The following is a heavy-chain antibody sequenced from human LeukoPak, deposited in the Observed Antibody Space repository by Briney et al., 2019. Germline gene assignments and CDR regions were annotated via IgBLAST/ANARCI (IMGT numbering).Heavy chain of an antibody. V-gene: IGHV4-30-2*01. CDR3: ARTLRHTLFDY. D-gene: IGHD5-12*01. J-gene: IGHJ4*02. CDR1: GGSIGSGGYS. Sequence: PSQTLSLTCAVSGGSIGSGGYSWSWIRQPPGKGLEWIGYIFHSGSTYYNPSLKSRVTISVDSSKNQFSLKLSSVTAADTAVYYCARTLRHTLFDYWGQGTLVTVSS. CDR2: IFHSGST.